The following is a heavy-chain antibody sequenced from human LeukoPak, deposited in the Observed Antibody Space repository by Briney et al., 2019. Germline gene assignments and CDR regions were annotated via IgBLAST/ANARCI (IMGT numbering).Heavy chain of an antibody. V-gene: IGHV3-7*01. Sequence: GGYLRLSCAASGFTASNYWMNWVRQAPGKGLEWVAYINQDRSEKHYLDSVEGRFTISRDNATNSVFLQLNSLRAEDTAVYYCARDSYRALEYWGQGTLVTVSS. CDR2: INQDRSEK. D-gene: IGHD3-10*01. CDR3: ARDSYRALEY. CDR1: GFTASNYW. J-gene: IGHJ4*02.